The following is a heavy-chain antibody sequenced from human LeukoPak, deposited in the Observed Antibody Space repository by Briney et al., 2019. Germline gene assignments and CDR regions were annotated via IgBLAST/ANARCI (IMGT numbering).Heavy chain of an antibody. Sequence: PGGSLRLSCAASGFSFSSYEMNWVRQAPGKGLEWVSYISSGGRTIYYADSVKGRFTISRDNAKNSLYLQMSSLRAEDTAVYYCARDDYVLGSYYYGMNVWGQGTTVTVSS. V-gene: IGHV3-48*03. CDR3: ARDDYVLGSYYYGMNV. CDR2: ISSGGRTI. D-gene: IGHD4-17*01. CDR1: GFSFSSYE. J-gene: IGHJ6*02.